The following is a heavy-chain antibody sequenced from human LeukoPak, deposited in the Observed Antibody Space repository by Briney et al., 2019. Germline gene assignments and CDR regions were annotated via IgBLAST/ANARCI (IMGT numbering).Heavy chain of an antibody. V-gene: IGHV4-38-2*02. D-gene: IGHD3-22*01. CDR2: IYHSGST. Sequence: PSETLSLTCTVPGYSISSGYYWGWIRQPPGKGLEWIGSIYHSGSTYYNPSLKSRVTISVDTSKNQFSLKLSSVTAADTAVYYCARDYRGYYDSSGYYGINYYYYMDVWGKGTTVTISS. CDR3: ARDYRGYYDSSGYYGINYYYYMDV. CDR1: GYSISSGYY. J-gene: IGHJ6*03.